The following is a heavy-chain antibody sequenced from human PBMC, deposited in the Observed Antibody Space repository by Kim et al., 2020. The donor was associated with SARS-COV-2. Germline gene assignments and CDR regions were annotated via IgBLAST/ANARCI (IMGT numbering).Heavy chain of an antibody. CDR1: GFTFSSYG. J-gene: IGHJ6*02. Sequence: GGSLRLSCAASGFTFSSYGTHWVRQAPGKGLEWVAVISYDGSNKYYADSVKGRFTISRDNSKNTLYLQMNSLRAEDTAVYYCAKDLYYYYYGMDLWGQGTTVTVSS. V-gene: IGHV3-30*18. CDR3: AKDLYYYYYGMDL. CDR2: ISYDGSNK.